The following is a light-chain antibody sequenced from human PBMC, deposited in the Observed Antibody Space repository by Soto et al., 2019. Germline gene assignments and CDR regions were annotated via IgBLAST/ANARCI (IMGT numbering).Light chain of an antibody. CDR3: QQYHTDWT. V-gene: IGKV1-5*01. J-gene: IGKJ1*01. CDR1: QSISSW. Sequence: DIQMTQSPSTMSAAGVDRVTITCRASQSISSWLAWYQQKPGKAPKLLIFAASTLVRGVPSRFSGRGSGTEFTLTIRSLQADDYATFYCQQYHTDWTFGQGTKVDI. CDR2: AAS.